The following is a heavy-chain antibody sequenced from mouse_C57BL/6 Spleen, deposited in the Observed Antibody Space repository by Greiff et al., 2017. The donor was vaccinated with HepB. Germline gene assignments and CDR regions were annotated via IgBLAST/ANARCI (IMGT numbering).Heavy chain of an antibody. CDR2: ISSGGDYI. J-gene: IGHJ2*01. Sequence: DVQLVESGEGLVKPGGSLKLSCAASGFTFSSYAMSWVRQTPEKRLEWVAYISSGGDYIYYADTVKGRFTISGDNARNTLYLQMSSLKSEDTAMYYCTRVYYYGSSSYYFDYWGQGTTLTVSS. D-gene: IGHD1-1*01. CDR3: TRVYYYGSSSYYFDY. CDR1: GFTFSSYA. V-gene: IGHV5-9-1*02.